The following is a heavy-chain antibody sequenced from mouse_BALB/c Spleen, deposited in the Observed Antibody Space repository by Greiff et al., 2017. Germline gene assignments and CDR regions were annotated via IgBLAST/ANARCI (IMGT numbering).Heavy chain of an antibody. CDR3: ARRWLRREGAMDY. CDR2: IDPANGNT. D-gene: IGHD2-2*01. Sequence: EVQLQESGAELVKPGASVKLSCTASGFNIKDTYMHWVKQRPEQGLEWIGRIDPANGNTKYDPKFQGKATITADTSSNTAYLQLSSLTSEDTAVYYCARRWLRREGAMDYWGQGTSVTVSS. V-gene: IGHV14-3*02. CDR1: GFNIKDTY. J-gene: IGHJ4*01.